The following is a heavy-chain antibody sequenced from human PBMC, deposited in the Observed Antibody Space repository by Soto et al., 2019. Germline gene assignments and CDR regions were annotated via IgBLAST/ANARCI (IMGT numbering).Heavy chain of an antibody. CDR2: ISGSGGST. CDR3: AKVGGTYYYGSGIGAFDI. J-gene: IGHJ3*02. Sequence: GSLRLSCAASGFTFSSYAMSWVRQAPGKGLEWVSAISGSGGSTYYADSVKGRFTISRDNSKNTLYLQMNSLRAEDTAVYYCAKVGGTYYYGSGIGAFDIWGQGTMVTVSS. CDR1: GFTFSSYA. V-gene: IGHV3-23*01. D-gene: IGHD3-10*01.